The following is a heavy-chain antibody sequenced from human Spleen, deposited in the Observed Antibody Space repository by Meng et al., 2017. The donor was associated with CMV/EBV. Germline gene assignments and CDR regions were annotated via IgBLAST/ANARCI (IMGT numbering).Heavy chain of an antibody. Sequence: ASVKVSCKASGYTFTSYYMHWVRQAPGQGLEWMGWIHPNSGDTNYAQKFQGRVTMTRDTSTSTVYVELNSLRSEDTAVYYCARGVLTNVRGEGPDYWGQGTPVTVSS. CDR1: GYTFTSYY. CDR3: ARGVLTNVRGEGPDY. CDR2: IHPNSGDT. J-gene: IGHJ4*02. V-gene: IGHV1-2*02. D-gene: IGHD3-16*01.